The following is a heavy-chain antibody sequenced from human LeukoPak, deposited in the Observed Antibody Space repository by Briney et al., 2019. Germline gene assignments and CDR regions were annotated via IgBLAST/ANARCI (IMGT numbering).Heavy chain of an antibody. CDR1: GGSLSSYY. CDR2: IYYSGST. J-gene: IGHJ4*02. V-gene: IGHV4-59*01. CDR3: ARGYGSGGSCYPVDY. Sequence: SETLSLTCTVSGGSLSSYYWSWIRQPPGKGLEGIGYIYYSGSTNYNPSLKRRVTISVDTSKTQFSLKLSSVTAADTAVYYCARGYGSGGSCYPVDYWGQGTLVTVSS. D-gene: IGHD2-15*01.